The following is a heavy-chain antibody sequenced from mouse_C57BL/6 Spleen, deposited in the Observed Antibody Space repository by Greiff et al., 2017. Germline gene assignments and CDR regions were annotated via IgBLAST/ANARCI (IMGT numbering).Heavy chain of an antibody. CDR3: ARDRTGTWAMDY. D-gene: IGHD4-1*01. Sequence: EVQLVESGGGLVKPGGSLKLSCAASGFTFSSYAMSWVRQTPEKRLEWVATISDGGSYTYYPDNVKGRFTISRDNAKNNLYLQMSQLKSEDTAMYYCARDRTGTWAMDYWGQGTSVTVSS. V-gene: IGHV5-4*01. CDR1: GFTFSSYA. CDR2: ISDGGSYT. J-gene: IGHJ4*01.